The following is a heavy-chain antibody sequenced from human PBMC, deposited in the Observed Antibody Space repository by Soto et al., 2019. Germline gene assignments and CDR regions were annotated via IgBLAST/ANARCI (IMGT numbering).Heavy chain of an antibody. J-gene: IGHJ3*02. V-gene: IGHV1-69*12. CDR1: GGTFSSYA. Sequence: QVQLVQSGAEVKKPGSSVKVSCKASGGTFSSYAISWVRQAPGQGLEWMGGIIPIFGTANYAQKFQGRVTITADESXXTAYMELSSLRSEDTAVYYCASTDRRGGRFDAFDIWGQGTMVTVSS. D-gene: IGHD3-16*01. CDR3: ASTDRRGGRFDAFDI. CDR2: IIPIFGTA.